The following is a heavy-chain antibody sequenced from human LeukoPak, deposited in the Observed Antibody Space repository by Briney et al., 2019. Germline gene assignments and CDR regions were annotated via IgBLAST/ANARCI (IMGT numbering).Heavy chain of an antibody. D-gene: IGHD3-3*01. CDR2: IYPGDSDT. V-gene: IGHV5-51*01. CDR3: ARLRYYDFWSGYYDAFDI. Sequence: GESLKISCKGSGYSFTNYWIGWVRQMPGKGLEWMGIIYPGDSDTRYSPSFQGQVTISADKSISTAYLQWSSLKASDTAMYYCARLRYYDFWSGYYDAFDIWGQGTMVTVSS. J-gene: IGHJ3*02. CDR1: GYSFTNYW.